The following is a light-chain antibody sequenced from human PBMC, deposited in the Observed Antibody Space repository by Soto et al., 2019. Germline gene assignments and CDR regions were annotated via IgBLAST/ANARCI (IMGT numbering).Light chain of an antibody. CDR2: TAS. CDR1: QSISSY. J-gene: IGKJ2*01. Sequence: DIQMTQSPSSLSASVGDRVTITCRASQSISSYLNWYQQKPGKAPKLLIYTASSLQSGVPSRFSGSGSGTDFTLTISSLQPEDFATYYCQQSYSMPPYTFGQGTKVDIK. V-gene: IGKV1-39*01. CDR3: QQSYSMPPYT.